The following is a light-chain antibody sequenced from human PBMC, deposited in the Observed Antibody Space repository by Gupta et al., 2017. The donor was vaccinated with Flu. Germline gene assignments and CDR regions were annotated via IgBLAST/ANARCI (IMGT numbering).Light chain of an antibody. J-gene: IGKJ2*01. CDR1: QGISSY. V-gene: IGKV1-39*01. CDR2: AAS. CDR3: QQRDNTPHT. Sequence: PSSLSASVGDRLTITCRASQGISSYLNWYQQKLRKAPKLLIYAASNLQSGVPSRFSGSGSGTDFTLTISRLQREDFATYYCQQRDNTPHTFGQGTKLEIK.